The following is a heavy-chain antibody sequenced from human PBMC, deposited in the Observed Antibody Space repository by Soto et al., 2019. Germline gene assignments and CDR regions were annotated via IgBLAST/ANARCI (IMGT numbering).Heavy chain of an antibody. CDR2: ISGSGGST. J-gene: IGHJ4*02. Sequence: PGGSLRLSCAASGFTFSSYAMIWVRQATGKGLEWVSAISGSGGSTYYADSVKGRFTISRDNSKNTLYLQMNSLRAEDTAVYYCAKDRRITIFGVVITHYFDYWGQGTLVTVSS. V-gene: IGHV3-23*01. CDR3: AKDRRITIFGVVITHYFDY. D-gene: IGHD3-3*01. CDR1: GFTFSSYA.